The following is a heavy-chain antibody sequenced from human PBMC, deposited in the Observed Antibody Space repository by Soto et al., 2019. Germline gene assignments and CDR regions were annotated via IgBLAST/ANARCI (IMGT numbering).Heavy chain of an antibody. CDR3: AKDAYDYVWGSYRYFYYYYGMDV. V-gene: IGHV3-30*18. CDR2: ISYDGSNK. D-gene: IGHD3-16*02. Sequence: PGGSLRLSCAASGFTFSSYGMHWVRQAPGKGLEWVAVISYDGSNKYYADSVKGRFTISRDNSKNTLYLQMNSLRAEDTAVYYCAKDAYDYVWGSYRYFYYYYGMDVWGQGTTVTVSS. CDR1: GFTFSSYG. J-gene: IGHJ6*02.